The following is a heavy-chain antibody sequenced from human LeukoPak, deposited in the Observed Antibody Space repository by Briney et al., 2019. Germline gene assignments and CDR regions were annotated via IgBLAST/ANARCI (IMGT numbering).Heavy chain of an antibody. CDR3: ARTIGTAEDF. CDR2: INPNSGGT. CDR1: GYTFTGYY. Sequence: GASVKVSCKASGYTFTGYYMHWGRQAPGQGLEWMGWINPNSGGTNYAQKFQGRVTMTRDTSISTAYMDLSRLRSDDTAVYFCARTIGTAEDFWGKGTLVTVSS. D-gene: IGHD1/OR15-1a*01. V-gene: IGHV1-2*02. J-gene: IGHJ4*02.